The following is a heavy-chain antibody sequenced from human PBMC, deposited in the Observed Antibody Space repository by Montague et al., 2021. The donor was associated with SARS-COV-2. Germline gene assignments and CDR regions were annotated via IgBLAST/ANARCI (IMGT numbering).Heavy chain of an antibody. V-gene: IGHV4-39*01. CDR3: ARQDIQLRFDL. CDR2: TRNGGTS. Sequence: SETLSLTCTVSSASISNGIYYWGWIRQPPGKGLEWIGGTRNGGTSYYNPSLKSRVTISIDTSKNQFSLTMTAVTAADTAVYFCARQDIQLRFDLWGRGTLVTVSS. J-gene: IGHJ2*01. CDR1: SASISNGIYY. D-gene: IGHD1-1*01.